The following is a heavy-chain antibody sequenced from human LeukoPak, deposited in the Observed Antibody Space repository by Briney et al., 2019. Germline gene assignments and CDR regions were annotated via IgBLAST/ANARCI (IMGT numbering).Heavy chain of an antibody. CDR3: AGDVMSTALDAFDV. CDR2: IYYSGSP. D-gene: IGHD1-1*01. Sequence: SETLSLTCTVSGGSIKSYYWNWIRQPPEKGLELIGYIYYSGSPTYNPSLKSRVTISVDTSKNQFSLQLSSVTAADTAVYYCAGDVMSTALDAFDVWGQGTVVTVSS. J-gene: IGHJ3*01. V-gene: IGHV4-59*01. CDR1: GGSIKSYY.